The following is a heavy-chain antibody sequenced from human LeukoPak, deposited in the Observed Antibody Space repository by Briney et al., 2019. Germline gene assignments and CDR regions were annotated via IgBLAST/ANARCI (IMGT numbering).Heavy chain of an antibody. Sequence: ASVKVSCKASGYTFTSYDINWVRQATGQGLEWMGWMNPNSGNTGYAQKFQGRVTMTRNTSISTAYMELSSLRSEDTAVYYCARVPGSYHYDSSGYYDAFDIWGQGTMVTVSS. D-gene: IGHD3-22*01. CDR1: GYTFTSYD. V-gene: IGHV1-8*01. J-gene: IGHJ3*02. CDR2: MNPNSGNT. CDR3: ARVPGSYHYDSSGYYDAFDI.